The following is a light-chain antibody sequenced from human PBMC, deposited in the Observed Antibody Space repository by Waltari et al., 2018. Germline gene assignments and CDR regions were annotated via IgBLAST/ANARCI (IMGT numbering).Light chain of an antibody. Sequence: EIVLTQSQGTLSLSPGERGTLSCRASQSVSRFLAWYQQKPGQAPRLLIYGASTRATRIPDRFSCSGSGTDFSLTISRLEPEDFAVYYCQKYDRLPATFGQGTKVEIK. J-gene: IGKJ1*01. CDR2: GAS. V-gene: IGKV3-20*01. CDR3: QKYDRLPAT. CDR1: QSVSRF.